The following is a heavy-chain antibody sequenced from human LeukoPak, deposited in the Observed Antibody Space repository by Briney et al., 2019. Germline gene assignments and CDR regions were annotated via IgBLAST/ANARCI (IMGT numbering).Heavy chain of an antibody. V-gene: IGHV1-46*01. D-gene: IGHD3-22*01. CDR2: INPSGGST. J-gene: IGHJ4*02. CDR3: ARDYDSSGYYDRPLDY. Sequence: ASVKVSCKASGYTFTSYYMHWVRQAPGQGLEWMGIINPSGGSTSYAQKFQGRVTMTRDTSTSTVYMKLSSLRSEDTAVYYCARDYDSSGYYDRPLDYWGQGTLVTVSS. CDR1: GYTFTSYY.